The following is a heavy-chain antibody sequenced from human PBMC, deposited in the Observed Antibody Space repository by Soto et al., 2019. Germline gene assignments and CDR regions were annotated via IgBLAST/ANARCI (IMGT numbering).Heavy chain of an antibody. Sequence: GGSLRLSCAASGFTFSSYAMSWVRQAPGKGLEWVSAISGSGGSTYYADSVKGRFTISRDNSKNTLYLQVNSLGAEDTAVYHCAKEGCSSTSCVAFMDVWGQGTTVTVSS. CDR2: ISGSGGST. D-gene: IGHD2-2*01. V-gene: IGHV3-23*01. CDR3: AKEGCSSTSCVAFMDV. J-gene: IGHJ6*02. CDR1: GFTFSSYA.